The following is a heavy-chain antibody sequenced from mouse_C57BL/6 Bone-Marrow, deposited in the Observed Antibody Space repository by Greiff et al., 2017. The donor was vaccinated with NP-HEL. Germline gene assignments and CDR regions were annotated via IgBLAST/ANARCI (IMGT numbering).Heavy chain of an antibody. CDR2: ISYDGSN. CDR3: ARDLRYYALDY. J-gene: IGHJ4*01. CDR1: GYSITSGYY. Sequence: EVKVEESGPGLVKPSQSLSLTCSVTGYSITSGYYWNWIRQFPGNKLEWMGYISYDGSNNYNPSLKNRISITRDTSKNQFFLKLNSVTTEDTATYYCARDLRYYALDYWGQGTSVTVSS. V-gene: IGHV3-6*01.